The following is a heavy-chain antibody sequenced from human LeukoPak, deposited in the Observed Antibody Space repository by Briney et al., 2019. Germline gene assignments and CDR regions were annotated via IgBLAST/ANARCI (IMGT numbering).Heavy chain of an antibody. V-gene: IGHV1-24*01. CDR1: GYTLTELS. J-gene: IGHJ4*02. CDR3: ATIIAAAGLFDY. CDR2: FDPEDGET. Sequence: GASVKVSCKVSGYTLTELSMHWVRQAPGKGLEWMGGFDPEDGETIYAQKFQGRVTMTEDTSTDTAYMELSSLRSEDTAVYYCATIIAAAGLFDYWGQGTLVTVSS. D-gene: IGHD6-13*01.